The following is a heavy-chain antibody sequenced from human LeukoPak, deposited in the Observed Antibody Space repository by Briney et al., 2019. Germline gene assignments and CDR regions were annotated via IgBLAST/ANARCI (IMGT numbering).Heavy chain of an antibody. Sequence: SETLSLTCTVSGDSISSSNYYWGWIRQPPGKGLEWIGCVYQSGSTYYNPSLNGRATISVDTSKNQLSLKLYSVTAADTAVYYCARHTKDTGYSYGFPTYWGQGTLVTVSS. CDR1: GDSISSSNYY. V-gene: IGHV4-39*01. D-gene: IGHD5-18*01. J-gene: IGHJ4*02. CDR2: VYQSGST. CDR3: ARHTKDTGYSYGFPTY.